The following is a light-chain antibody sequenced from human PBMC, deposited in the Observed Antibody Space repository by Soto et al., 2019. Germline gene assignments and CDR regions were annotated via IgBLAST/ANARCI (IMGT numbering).Light chain of an antibody. CDR1: SSNIGSNN. CDR3: ASWDDSLNGLV. Sequence: QSVLAQPPSASATPGQRVTISCSGSSSNIGSNNVEWYQHLPGTAPKLLIYSNNQGPSGVPDRFSGSKSGTSASLAISGLXSEDEADYYCASWDDSLNGLVIGGGTQLTVL. CDR2: SNN. V-gene: IGLV1-44*01. J-gene: IGLJ3*02.